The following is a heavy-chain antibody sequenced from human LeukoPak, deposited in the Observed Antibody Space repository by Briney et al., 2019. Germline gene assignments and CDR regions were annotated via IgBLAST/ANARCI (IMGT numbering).Heavy chain of an antibody. CDR1: GFSFSSYA. V-gene: IGHV3-23*01. J-gene: IGHJ4*02. D-gene: IGHD2-15*01. CDR3: AKAPVTSCRGAFCYPFDY. Sequence: GGSLRPSCAASGFSFSSYAMSWVRQAPGKGLEWVSAMSSSDDGRYYAASVRGRFTISRDTSRSTLYLQMNSLRAEDAAVYYCAKAPVTSCRGAFCYPFDYWGQGTLVTVSS. CDR2: MSSSDDGR.